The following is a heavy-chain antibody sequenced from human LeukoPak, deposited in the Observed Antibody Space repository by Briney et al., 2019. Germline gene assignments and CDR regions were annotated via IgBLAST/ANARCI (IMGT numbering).Heavy chain of an antibody. CDR1: GDSISSLF. D-gene: IGHD6-13*01. V-gene: IGHV4-4*07. CDR2: IYGSRST. CDR3: ARVVGVGSSWLGYYYYYMDV. J-gene: IGHJ6*03. Sequence: SETLSLTCTVSGDSISSLFLSWIRQPAGKGLEWIARIYGSRSTTYNPSLKSRVTMTVDTSKNQFSLKLTSVTAADTAVYYCARVVGVGSSWLGYYYYYMDVWGKGTTVTVSS.